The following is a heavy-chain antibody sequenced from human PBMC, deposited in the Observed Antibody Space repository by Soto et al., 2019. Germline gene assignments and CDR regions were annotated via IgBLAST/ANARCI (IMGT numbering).Heavy chain of an antibody. D-gene: IGHD3-22*01. CDR1: GFSFGTYT. V-gene: IGHV3-23*01. CDR3: AKHLIGGRLQSPFDL. CDR2: LSDSVGTT. Sequence: EVQLLESGGGLVQPGGSLRLSCAVSGFSFGTYTVNWVRQAPGMGLEWVSGLSDSVGTTHYAYSVKGRFTISRDKSKNTLYLQMNNLRAEDTAVYYCAKHLIGGRLQSPFDLWRQGTQVTVSS. J-gene: IGHJ4*02.